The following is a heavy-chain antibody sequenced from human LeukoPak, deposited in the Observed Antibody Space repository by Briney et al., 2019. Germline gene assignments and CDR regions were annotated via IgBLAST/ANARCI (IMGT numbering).Heavy chain of an antibody. D-gene: IGHD7-27*01. CDR2: IYYSGST. CDR1: GGSISSYY. J-gene: IGHJ4*02. V-gene: IGHV4-59*01. CDR3: ARQKGSHWVPNLYL. Sequence: SGTLSLTCTVSGGSISSYYWSWIRQPPGKGLEWIGYIYYSGSTNYNPSLKSRVTISVDTSKNQFSLKLSSVTAADTAVYYCARQKGSHWVPNLYLWGQGTLVTVSS.